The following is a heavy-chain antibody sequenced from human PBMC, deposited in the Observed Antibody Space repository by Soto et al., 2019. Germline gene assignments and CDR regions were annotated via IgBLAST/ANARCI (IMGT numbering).Heavy chain of an antibody. CDR3: AGEGGEPHYYYYGMDV. CDR2: INSDGSST. V-gene: IGHV3-74*01. Sequence: PGGSLRLSCAASGVTFSSYWMHWVRQAPGKGLVWVSRINSDGSSTSYADSVKGRFTISRDNAKNTLYLQMNSLRAEDTAVYYCAGEGGEPHYYYYGMDVWGQGTTVTVSS. CDR1: GVTFSSYW. J-gene: IGHJ6*02.